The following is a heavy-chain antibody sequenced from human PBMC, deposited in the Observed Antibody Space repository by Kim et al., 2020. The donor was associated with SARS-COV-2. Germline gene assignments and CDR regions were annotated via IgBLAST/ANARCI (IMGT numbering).Heavy chain of an antibody. CDR2: IYYSGST. Sequence: SETLSLTCTVSGGSISSSSYYWGWIRQPPGKGLEWIGSIYYSGSTYYNPSLKSRVTISVDTSKNQFSLKLSSVTAADTAVYYCARLEGDYGDYYFDYWGQGTLVTVSS. CDR3: ARLEGDYGDYYFDY. V-gene: IGHV4-39*01. D-gene: IGHD4-17*01. J-gene: IGHJ4*02. CDR1: GGSISSSSYY.